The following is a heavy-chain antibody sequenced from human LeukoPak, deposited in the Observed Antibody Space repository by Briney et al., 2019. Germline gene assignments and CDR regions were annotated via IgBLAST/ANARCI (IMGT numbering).Heavy chain of an antibody. CDR1: GFTFGSFA. CDR2: ISDSGGST. V-gene: IGHV3-23*01. D-gene: IGHD4-17*01. J-gene: IGHJ5*02. Sequence: GGSLRLSCAASGFTFGSFAMSWVRQAPGKGLEWVSTISDSGGSTYYADSVKGRFTISRDNSKNTLYLQMNSLRAEDTAVYYCAREATVPGPFDPWGQGTLVTVSS. CDR3: AREATVPGPFDP.